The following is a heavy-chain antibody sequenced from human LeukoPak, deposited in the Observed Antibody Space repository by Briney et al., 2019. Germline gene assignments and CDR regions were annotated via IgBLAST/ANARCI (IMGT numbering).Heavy chain of an antibody. V-gene: IGHV3-23*01. J-gene: IGHJ4*02. CDR1: GFTFSDYA. D-gene: IGHD4-17*01. Sequence: GGSLRLSCAVSGFTFSDYAMSWVRQAPGKGLEWVSAISGSGGSTYYADSVKGRFTISRDNSKNTLYLQMNSLRAEDTAVYYCAKSSYGDYVSFDYWGQGTLVTVSS. CDR2: ISGSGGST. CDR3: AKSSYGDYVSFDY.